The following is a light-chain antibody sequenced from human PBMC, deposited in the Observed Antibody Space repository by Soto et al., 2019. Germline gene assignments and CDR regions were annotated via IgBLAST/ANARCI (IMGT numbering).Light chain of an antibody. V-gene: IGLV2-14*03. CDR2: DVS. CDR1: ISDVGGYNF. Sequence: QSALTQPASVSGSPGQSITISCTGNISDVGGYNFVSWYQQYPGKAPKLMICDVSNRPSGVSNRFSGSKSGNTASLTISGLQAEDEADYYCSSFTGSNYVFGTGTKLTVL. CDR3: SSFTGSNYV. J-gene: IGLJ1*01.